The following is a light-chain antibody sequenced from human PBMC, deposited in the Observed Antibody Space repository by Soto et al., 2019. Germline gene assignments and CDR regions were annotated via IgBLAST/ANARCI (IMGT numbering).Light chain of an antibody. CDR2: EDN. Sequence: NFMLTQHHSVSESPGKTVTISCTRSSGRIASNFVQWYQQRPGSSPTIVIYEDNQRPSGVPDRFSASIDSSSNSASLTISGVKTDNEADYYCQSYAATTAVFGGGTQLTVL. CDR1: SGRIASNF. CDR3: QSYAATTAV. J-gene: IGLJ7*01. V-gene: IGLV6-57*01.